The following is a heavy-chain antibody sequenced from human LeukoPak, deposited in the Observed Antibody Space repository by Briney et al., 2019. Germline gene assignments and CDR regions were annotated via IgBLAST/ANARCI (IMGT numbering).Heavy chain of an antibody. Sequence: NPSETLSLTCTVSGGSISSRSYYWGWIRQPPGKGLEWIGNVYYSGSTYYNLSLKSRVTISVDTSKKQFSLNLNSVPAAHTAVYYCARERTSYGSGNYYNARYYNQGMDAWGQGPTVPVS. J-gene: IGHJ6*02. CDR3: ARERTSYGSGNYYNARYYNQGMDA. CDR2: VYYSGST. V-gene: IGHV4-39*01. CDR1: GGSISSRSYY. D-gene: IGHD3-10*01.